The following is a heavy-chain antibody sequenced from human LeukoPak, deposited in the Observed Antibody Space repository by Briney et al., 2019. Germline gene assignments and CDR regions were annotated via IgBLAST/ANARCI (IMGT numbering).Heavy chain of an antibody. D-gene: IGHD3-3*01. Sequence: GGSLRLSCAASGFTFSGYAMRWVRQAPGKGLEWVSDINGSGGSTYYADSVRGRFTISRDNSKNTLYLQMNSLRAEDTALYYCAKGYDFWSGYFDYWGRGTLVTVSS. CDR1: GFTFSGYA. CDR3: AKGYDFWSGYFDY. CDR2: INGSGGST. V-gene: IGHV3-23*01. J-gene: IGHJ4*01.